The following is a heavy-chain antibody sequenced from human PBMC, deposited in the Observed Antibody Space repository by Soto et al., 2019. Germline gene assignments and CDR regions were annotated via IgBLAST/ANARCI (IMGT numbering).Heavy chain of an antibody. J-gene: IGHJ6*02. CDR2: IYYSGST. V-gene: IGHV4-59*01. CDR1: GGSISSYY. D-gene: IGHD5-12*01. Sequence: KSSETLSLTCTVSGGSISSYYWSWIRQPPGKGLEWIGYIYYSGSTNYNPSLKSRVTISIDTSKNQFSLKLSSVTAADTAVYYCAREDRGVATIGVRLDSKLEYYYYGMDVWGQGTTVTVSS. CDR3: AREDRGVATIGVRLDSKLEYYYYGMDV.